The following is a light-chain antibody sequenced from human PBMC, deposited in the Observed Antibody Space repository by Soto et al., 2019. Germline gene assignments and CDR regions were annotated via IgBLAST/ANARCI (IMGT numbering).Light chain of an antibody. CDR3: HQGYSSPLT. CDR1: QNIRNS. J-gene: IGKJ1*01. Sequence: DIQMTQSPSSLSASVGDRVTITCRASQNIRNSLNWYQQKPVKAPKFLIYASSTLQSGVPSRFSGSASGTDFSLTISSLQPEDFATYYCHQGYSSPLTFGQGTKVESK. CDR2: ASS. V-gene: IGKV1-39*01.